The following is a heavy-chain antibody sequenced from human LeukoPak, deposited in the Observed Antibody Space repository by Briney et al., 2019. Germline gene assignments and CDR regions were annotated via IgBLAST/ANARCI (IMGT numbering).Heavy chain of an antibody. CDR3: GRGSRILTGYYKDAFDI. Sequence: ASVKVSCKASGYTFTSYYMHWVRQAPGQGLEWMGIINPSGGSTSYAQKFQGRVTMTRDTSTSTVYMELSSLRSEDTAVYYCGRGSRILTGYYKDAFDIWGQGTMVTVSS. V-gene: IGHV1-46*01. CDR2: INPSGGST. D-gene: IGHD3-9*01. J-gene: IGHJ3*02. CDR1: GYTFTSYY.